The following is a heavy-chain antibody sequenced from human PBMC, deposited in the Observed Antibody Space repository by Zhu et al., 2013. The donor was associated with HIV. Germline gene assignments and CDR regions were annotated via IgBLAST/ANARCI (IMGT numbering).Heavy chain of an antibody. CDR2: IYSGGST. CDR1: GFTFSTYW. V-gene: IGHV3-66*01. J-gene: IGHJ3*01. CDR3: ARERSETDDAFDV. D-gene: IGHD2-15*01. Sequence: EVQLVESGGGLVQPGGSLRLSCEASGFTFSTYWMYWVRQSPGKGLEWVSVIYSGGSTSYADSVKGRFTISRDSSKNTVYLQMNSLRAEDTAVYYCARERSETDDAFDVWGQGTMVTVSS.